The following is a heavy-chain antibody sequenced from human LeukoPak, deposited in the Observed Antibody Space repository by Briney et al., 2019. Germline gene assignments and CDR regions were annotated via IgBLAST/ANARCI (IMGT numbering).Heavy chain of an antibody. J-gene: IGHJ4*02. V-gene: IGHV3-21*01. D-gene: IGHD2-15*01. CDR1: GFTFSSYS. CDR2: ISSSSSYI. CDR3: ARDLVVARVRNSPDDC. Sequence: PGGSLKLSCAASGFTFSSYSMNWVRQAPGKGLEWVSSISSSSSYIYYADSVKGRFTISRDNAKNSLYLQMNSLRAEDTAVYYCARDLVVARVRNSPDDCWGQGTLVTVSS.